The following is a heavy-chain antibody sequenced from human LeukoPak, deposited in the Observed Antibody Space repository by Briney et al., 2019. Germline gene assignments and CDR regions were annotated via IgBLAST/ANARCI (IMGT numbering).Heavy chain of an antibody. CDR3: ATDLRFGELAHYYYGMDV. J-gene: IGHJ6*02. V-gene: IGHV1-24*01. CDR1: GYTLTELS. CDR2: FDPEDGET. D-gene: IGHD3-10*01. Sequence: ASVKVSCKVSGYTLTELSMHWVRQAPGKGLEWMGGFDPEDGETIYAQKFQGRVTMTEDTSTDTAYMELSSLRSEDTAVYYCATDLRFGELAHYYYGMDVWGQGTTATVSS.